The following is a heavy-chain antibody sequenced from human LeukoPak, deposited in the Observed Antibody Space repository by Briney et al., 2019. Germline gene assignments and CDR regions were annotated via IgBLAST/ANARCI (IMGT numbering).Heavy chain of an antibody. CDR3: ARGGLGAYWYFDL. J-gene: IGHJ2*01. D-gene: IGHD7-27*01. CDR2: IYFSGST. V-gene: IGHV4-31*03. Sequence: SETLSLTCTVSGGSISSGSYYWSWIRQHPGKGLEWIGYIYFSGSTYYNPSLKSRVSISVDTSKNQFSLKLSSVTAADTALYNCARGGLGAYWYFDLWGRGTLVTVS. CDR1: GGSISSGSYY.